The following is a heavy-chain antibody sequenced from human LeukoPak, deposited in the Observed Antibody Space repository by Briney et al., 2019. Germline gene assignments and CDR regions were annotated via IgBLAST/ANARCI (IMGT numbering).Heavy chain of an antibody. CDR3: ARGRVLRFLEWLTSAIYYGMDV. CDR2: MNPNSGNT. D-gene: IGHD3-3*01. Sequence: GASVKVSCKASGYTFTSYDINWVRQATGQGLEWMEWMNPNSGNTGYAQKFQGRVTMTRNTSISTAYMELSSLRSEDTAVYYCARGRVLRFLEWLTSAIYYGMDVWGQGTTVTVSS. V-gene: IGHV1-8*01. J-gene: IGHJ6*02. CDR1: GYTFTSYD.